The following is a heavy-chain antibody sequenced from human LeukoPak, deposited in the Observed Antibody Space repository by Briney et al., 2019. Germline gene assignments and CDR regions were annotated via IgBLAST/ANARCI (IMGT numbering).Heavy chain of an antibody. CDR1: GGSFSGYY. CDR2: SNHSGST. CDR3: ARRLTQYDCFDP. J-gene: IGHJ5*02. D-gene: IGHD2-2*01. V-gene: IGHV4-34*01. Sequence: KPSETLSLTCAVYGGSFSGYYWSWIRQPPGKGLEWIGESNHSGSTNYNPSLKSRVTISVDTSKNQFSLKLSSVTAADTAVYYCARRLTQYDCFDPWGQGILVTVSS.